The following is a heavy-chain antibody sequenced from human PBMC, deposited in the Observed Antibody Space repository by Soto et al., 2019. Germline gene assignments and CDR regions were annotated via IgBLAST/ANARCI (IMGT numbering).Heavy chain of an antibody. Sequence: GGSLRLSCAASGFTFSSYAMSWVRQAPGKGLEWVSAISGSGGSTYYADSVKGRFTISRDNSKNTLYLQMNSLRAEDTAVYYCAKAGDNWNDVSFPLFDYWGQGTLVTVSS. J-gene: IGHJ4*02. D-gene: IGHD1-20*01. CDR1: GFTFSSYA. CDR2: ISGSGGST. CDR3: AKAGDNWNDVSFPLFDY. V-gene: IGHV3-23*01.